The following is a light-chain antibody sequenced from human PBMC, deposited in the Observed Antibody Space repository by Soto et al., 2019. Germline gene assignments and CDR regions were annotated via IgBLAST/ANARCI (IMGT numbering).Light chain of an antibody. CDR1: QSVSSY. CDR2: DAS. CDR3: QQRSNWPLT. V-gene: IGKV3-11*01. J-gene: IGKJ4*01. Sequence: EIVLTQSPATLSLSPGERATLSCRASQSVSSYLVWYQHKPGQAPRLLIYDASNRATGIPARFSGSGSGTDFTLTISGLEPEDYAVYYCQQRSNWPLTFGGGTKVDIK.